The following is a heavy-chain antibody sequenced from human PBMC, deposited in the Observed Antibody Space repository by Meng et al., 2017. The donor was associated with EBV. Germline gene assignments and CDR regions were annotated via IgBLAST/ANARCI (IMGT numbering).Heavy chain of an antibody. D-gene: IGHD6-6*01. CDR3: AHIIAARPFDY. CDR2: IYWDDDK. CDR1: GFSLSTRGVG. V-gene: IGHV2-5*02. J-gene: IGHJ4*02. Sequence: QITSNESGPTLVKPTQTLTLTCTFSGFSLSTRGVGVGWIRQPPGKALEWLALIYWDDDKRYSPSLKSRLTITKDTSKNQVVLTMTNMDPVDAATYYCAHIIAARPFDYWGQGTLVTVSS.